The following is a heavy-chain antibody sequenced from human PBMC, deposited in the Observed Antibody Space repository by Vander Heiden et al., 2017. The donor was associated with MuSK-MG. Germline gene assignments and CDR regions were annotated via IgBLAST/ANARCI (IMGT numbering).Heavy chain of an antibody. Sequence: EVQLLESGGGLVQPGGSLRLSCAASGFTFSRYAMSWVRQAPGKGLEWVSAISGSGGSTYYADSVKGRFTISRDNSKNTLYLQMNSLRAEDTAVYYCAKDFRSSSWYEINWFDPWGQGTLVTVSS. V-gene: IGHV3-23*01. CDR2: ISGSGGST. J-gene: IGHJ5*02. CDR3: AKDFRSSSWYEINWFDP. D-gene: IGHD6-13*01. CDR1: GFTFSRYA.